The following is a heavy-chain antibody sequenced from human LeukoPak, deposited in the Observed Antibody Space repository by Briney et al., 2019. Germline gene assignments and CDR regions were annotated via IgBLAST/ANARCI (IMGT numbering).Heavy chain of an antibody. Sequence: GGSLRLSCAASGFTFSSYEMNWVRQAPGKGLEWVSYISSSGSTIYYAGSVKGRFTISRDNAKNSLYLQMNSLRAEDTAVYYCAPLSYGLGYWGQGTLVTVSS. CDR2: ISSSGSTI. CDR1: GFTFSSYE. D-gene: IGHD5-18*01. CDR3: APLSYGLGY. V-gene: IGHV3-48*03. J-gene: IGHJ4*02.